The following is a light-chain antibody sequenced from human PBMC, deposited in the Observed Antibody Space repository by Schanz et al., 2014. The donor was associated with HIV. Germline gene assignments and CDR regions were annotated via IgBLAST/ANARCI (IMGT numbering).Light chain of an antibody. V-gene: IGKV3-15*01. Sequence: ERVMTQSPATLSVSPGERATLSCRASQSISSNLGWYQQKPGQAPRLLIYGASTRVTGIPARFSGSGSGTEFTLTISSLQAEDVAVYYCQQYYSTAYTFGQGTKLEI. J-gene: IGKJ2*01. CDR3: QQYYSTAYT. CDR1: QSISSN. CDR2: GAS.